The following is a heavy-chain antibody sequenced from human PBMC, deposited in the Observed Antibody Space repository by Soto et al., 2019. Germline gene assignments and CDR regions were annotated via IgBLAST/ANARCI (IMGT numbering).Heavy chain of an antibody. D-gene: IGHD6-19*01. CDR1: GGSISSSSYY. CDR3: ARHFKAVAGTYYFDY. Sequence: SETLSLTCTVSGGSISSSSYYWGWIRQPPGKGREWIGSIYYSGSTYYNPSLKSRVTISVDTSKNQFSLKLSSVTAADTAVYYCARHFKAVAGTYYFDYWGQGTLVTVSS. J-gene: IGHJ4*02. V-gene: IGHV4-39*01. CDR2: IYYSGST.